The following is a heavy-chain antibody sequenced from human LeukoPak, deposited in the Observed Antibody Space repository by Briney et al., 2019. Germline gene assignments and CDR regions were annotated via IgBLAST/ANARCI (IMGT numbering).Heavy chain of an antibody. CDR1: GFTFSSNW. V-gene: IGHV3-74*01. CDR3: AKVQMSTGWTFDF. Sequence: GGSLRLSCAASGFTFSSNWMHWVRQAPGKGLVWVSRINEDGSTTNYADSVKGRFTISRDNSGNTLYLQLRGLGAEDTATYYCAKVQMSTGWTFDFWGQGSLVTVSS. CDR2: INEDGSTT. D-gene: IGHD2-2*01. J-gene: IGHJ4*02.